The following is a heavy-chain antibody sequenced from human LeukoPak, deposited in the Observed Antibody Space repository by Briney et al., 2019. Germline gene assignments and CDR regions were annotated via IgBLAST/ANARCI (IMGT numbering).Heavy chain of an antibody. Sequence: SETLSLTCTVSGGSIISYYWSWIRQPPGKGVEWIGYIYYSGSTNYNPSLKSRVTISVDTSKNQFSLKLSSVTAADTAVYYCASSTITMVRGYYYYMDVWGKGTTVTVSS. CDR2: IYYSGST. V-gene: IGHV4-59*01. D-gene: IGHD3-10*01. J-gene: IGHJ6*03. CDR1: GGSIISYY. CDR3: ASSTITMVRGYYYYMDV.